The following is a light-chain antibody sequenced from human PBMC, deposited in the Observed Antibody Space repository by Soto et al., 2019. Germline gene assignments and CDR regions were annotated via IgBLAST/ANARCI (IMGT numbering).Light chain of an antibody. CDR1: TSDVGGYNY. Sequence: QSALTQPASVSGSPGQSITISCTGTTSDVGGYNYVSRYQHRPGNAPKLMTYDVSNRPSGVSNRFSGSKSGNTASLTISGLQAEDEADYYCSSYTSSSFVVFGGGTKLTVL. V-gene: IGLV2-14*03. J-gene: IGLJ2*01. CDR2: DVS. CDR3: SSYTSSSFVV.